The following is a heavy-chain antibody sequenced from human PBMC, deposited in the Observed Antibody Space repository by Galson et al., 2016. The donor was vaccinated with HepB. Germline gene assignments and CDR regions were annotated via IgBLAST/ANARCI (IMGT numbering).Heavy chain of an antibody. CDR2: VKEDGSGK. Sequence: SLRLSCAASGFTFSSYWMSWVRQAPGKGLEWVASVKEDGSGKYYLDSVKGRFTISRDNAKNSLYVRMNSLRGEDTAVYHCAKDIRPRLRFGESLQAMRAFDVWGQGTVVTVSS. J-gene: IGHJ3*01. CDR1: GFTFSSYW. CDR3: AKDIRPRLRFGESLQAMRAFDV. V-gene: IGHV3-7*01. D-gene: IGHD3-10*01.